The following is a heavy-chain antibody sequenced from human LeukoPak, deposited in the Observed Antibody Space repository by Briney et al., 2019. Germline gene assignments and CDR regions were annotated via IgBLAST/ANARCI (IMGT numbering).Heavy chain of an antibody. J-gene: IGHJ3*02. CDR2: ICGSDGSR. V-gene: IGHV3-23*01. Sequence: GGSLRLSCAASGFTFSTYAMSWVRQAPGKGLEWVSAICGSDGSRYYADSVKGRFTISRDNSKNTLYLQMNSLRAEDTAVYYCARDISSGYYDAFDIWGQGTMVTVSS. CDR3: ARDISSGYYDAFDI. D-gene: IGHD3-22*01. CDR1: GFTFSTYA.